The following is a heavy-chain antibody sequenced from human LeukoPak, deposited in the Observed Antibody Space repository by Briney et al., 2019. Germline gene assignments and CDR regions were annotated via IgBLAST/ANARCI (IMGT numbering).Heavy chain of an antibody. J-gene: IGHJ6*03. D-gene: IGHD6-19*01. CDR1: GLTFNSYE. CDR3: ARGSSGRSYYYYFYMDV. V-gene: IGHV3-48*03. CDR2: LSSSGSTI. Sequence: GGSLRLSCAASGLTFNSYEMNWVRQAPGKGLEWVSYLSSSGSTIYHADSVMGRFTISRDNAKNSLYLQMNSLRAEDTAVYYCARGSSGRSYYYYFYMDVWGRGTTVTVSS.